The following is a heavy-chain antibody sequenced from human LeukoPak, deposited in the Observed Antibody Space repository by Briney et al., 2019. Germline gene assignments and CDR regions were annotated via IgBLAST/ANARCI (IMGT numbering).Heavy chain of an antibody. J-gene: IGHJ3*02. Sequence: GGSLRLSCAASGFTFSTYWMTWVRQAPGKGLEWVANIRQDGSEKYYVDSVKGRFTISRDNAKNSLYLQMNSLRAEDTAVYYCVKTMVTFGGLIRTDAFDIWGQGTMVTVSS. V-gene: IGHV3-7*02. D-gene: IGHD3-16*01. CDR1: GFTFSTYW. CDR3: VKTMVTFGGLIRTDAFDI. CDR2: IRQDGSEK.